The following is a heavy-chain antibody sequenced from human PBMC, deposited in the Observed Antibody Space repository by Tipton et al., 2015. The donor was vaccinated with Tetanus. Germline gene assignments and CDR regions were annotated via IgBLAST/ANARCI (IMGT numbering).Heavy chain of an antibody. CDR3: SSSPGNQYLAFFDY. CDR2: IYYSGST. Sequence: TLSLTCSVSGDSINSGDYYWSWIRQPPGKGLEWIGYIYYSGSTYYNPSLKSRVTISIDTSKNQFPLRLSSVTAADTAVYYCSSSPGNQYLAFFDYWGRGTKVTVSS. D-gene: IGHD3-3*02. CDR1: GDSINSGDYY. J-gene: IGHJ4*02. V-gene: IGHV4-30-4*01.